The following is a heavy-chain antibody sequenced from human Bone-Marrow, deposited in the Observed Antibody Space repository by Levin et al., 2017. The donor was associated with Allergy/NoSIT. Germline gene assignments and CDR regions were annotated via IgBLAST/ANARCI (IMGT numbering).Heavy chain of an antibody. CDR2: IYYSGST. D-gene: IGHD4-17*01. CDR3: ARVTTVTNWFDP. CDR1: GGSISSYY. Sequence: SQTLSLTCTVSGGSISSYYWSWIRQPPGKGLEWIGYIYYSGSTNYNPSLKSRVTISVDTSKNQFSLKLSSVTAADTAVYYCARVTTVTNWFDPWGQGTLVTVSS. V-gene: IGHV4-59*01. J-gene: IGHJ5*02.